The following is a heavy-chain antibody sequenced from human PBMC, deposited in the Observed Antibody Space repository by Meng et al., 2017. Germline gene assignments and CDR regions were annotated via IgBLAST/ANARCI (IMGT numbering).Heavy chain of an antibody. J-gene: IGHJ4*02. D-gene: IGHD6-19*01. V-gene: IGHV3-33*01. CDR1: GFTFSSYG. Sequence: VQLVWSGGGVVQPGRSLRLSCAASGFTFSSYGMHWVRQAPGKGLEWVAVIWYDGSNKYYADSVKGRFTISRDNSKNTLYLQMNSLRAEDTAVYYCARDQSSGWPFDYWGQGTLVTVSS. CDR3: ARDQSSGWPFDY. CDR2: IWYDGSNK.